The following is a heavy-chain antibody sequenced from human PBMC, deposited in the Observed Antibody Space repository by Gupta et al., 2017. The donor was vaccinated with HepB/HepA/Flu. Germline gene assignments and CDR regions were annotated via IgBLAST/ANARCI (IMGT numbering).Heavy chain of an antibody. J-gene: IGHJ4*02. Sequence: VQLQQWGAGLLKLSATSSLTCAVYGGSFSGYYWSWIRQPPGKGLEWIGEINHSGSTNYNPSLKSRVTISVDTSKNQFSLKLSSVTAADTAVYYCARGYSKDYWGQGTLVTVSS. V-gene: IGHV4-34*01. CDR1: GGSFSGYY. CDR2: INHSGST. D-gene: IGHD6-13*01. CDR3: ARGYSKDY.